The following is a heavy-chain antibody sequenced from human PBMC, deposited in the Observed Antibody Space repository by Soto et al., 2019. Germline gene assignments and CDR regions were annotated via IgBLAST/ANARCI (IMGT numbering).Heavy chain of an antibody. CDR2: ISAYNGNT. CDR1: GYTFTSYG. V-gene: IGHV1-18*04. Sequence: QVQLVQSGAEVKKPGASVKVSCKASGYTFTSYGISWVRQAPGQGLEWMGWISAYNGNTNYAQKLQGRVTMTTDTYTSTAYMELRSLRSDDTAVYYCARRGSIVVVPATDLWFDPWGQGTLVTVSS. J-gene: IGHJ5*02. D-gene: IGHD2-2*01. CDR3: ARRGSIVVVPATDLWFDP.